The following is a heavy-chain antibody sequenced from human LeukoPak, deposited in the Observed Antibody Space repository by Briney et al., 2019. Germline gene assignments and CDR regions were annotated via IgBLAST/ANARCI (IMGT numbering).Heavy chain of an antibody. CDR2: IKQDGSEK. V-gene: IGHV3-7*05. CDR1: GFTFSNYW. J-gene: IGHJ4*02. CDR3: AREEHLEGDFDY. Sequence: GGSLRLSCAASGFTFSNYWMSWVRQAAGKGLEWVANIKQDGSEKYYVDSVKGRFTISRDNGKNSLYLQLNSLRAEDTAVYYCAREEHLEGDFDYWGQGTLVTVCS. D-gene: IGHD1-1*01.